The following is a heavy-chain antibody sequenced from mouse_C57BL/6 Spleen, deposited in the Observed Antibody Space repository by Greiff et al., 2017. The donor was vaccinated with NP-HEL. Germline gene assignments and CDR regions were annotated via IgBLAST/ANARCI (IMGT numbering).Heavy chain of an antibody. CDR1: GYTFTSYW. J-gene: IGHJ4*01. CDR2: IDPNSGGT. Sequence: QVQLQQPGAELVKPGASVKLSCKASGYTFTSYWMHWVKQRPGRGLEWIGRIDPNSGGTKYNEKIKSKATLTVHKPSSTAYMQLSSLTSEDSAVYYYAREGVVAEVYAMDYWGQGTSVTVSS. D-gene: IGHD1-1*01. CDR3: AREGVVAEVYAMDY. V-gene: IGHV1-72*01.